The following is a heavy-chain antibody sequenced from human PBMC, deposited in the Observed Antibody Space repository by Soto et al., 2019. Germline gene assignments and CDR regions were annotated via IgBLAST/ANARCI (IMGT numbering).Heavy chain of an antibody. CDR2: IYWDDDK. Sequence: QITLKESGPTLVKPTQTLTLTCTFSGFSLSTSGVGVGWIRQPPGKALEWLALIYWDDDKRYSPSLKSRLTITKDTSKNQVVLTMTNMDPVDTATYYCAHSHATPTIDSSGYYRHFDYWGQGTLVTVSS. CDR3: AHSHATPTIDSSGYYRHFDY. CDR1: GFSLSTSGVG. D-gene: IGHD3-22*01. V-gene: IGHV2-5*02. J-gene: IGHJ4*02.